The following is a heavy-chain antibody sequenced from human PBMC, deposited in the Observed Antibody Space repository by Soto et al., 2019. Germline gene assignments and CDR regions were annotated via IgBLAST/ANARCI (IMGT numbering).Heavy chain of an antibody. CDR2: IKSKTDGGTT. V-gene: IGHV3-15*01. CDR3: TTLYDILTGYTVDY. D-gene: IGHD3-9*01. J-gene: IGHJ4*02. Sequence: EVQLVESGGGLVKPGGSLRLSCAASGFTFSNAWMSWVRQAPGKGLEWVGRIKSKTDGGTTDYAAPVKGRFTISRDDSKNTLYLQINSLKTEDTAVYYCTTLYDILTGYTVDYWGQGTLVTVSS. CDR1: GFTFSNAW.